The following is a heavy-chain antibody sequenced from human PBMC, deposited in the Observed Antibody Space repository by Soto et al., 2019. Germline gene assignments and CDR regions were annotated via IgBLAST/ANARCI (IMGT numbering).Heavy chain of an antibody. V-gene: IGHV1-2*04. D-gene: IGHD1-26*01. CDR2: INPNSGGT. Sequence: ASVKVSCKASGYTFTGYYMHWVRQAPGQGLEWMGWINPNSGGTNYAQKFQGWVTMTRDTSISTAYMELRRLRSDDTAVYYCARDPLGSYQHAFDIWGQGTMVTVSS. CDR3: ARDPLGSYQHAFDI. J-gene: IGHJ3*02. CDR1: GYTFTGYY.